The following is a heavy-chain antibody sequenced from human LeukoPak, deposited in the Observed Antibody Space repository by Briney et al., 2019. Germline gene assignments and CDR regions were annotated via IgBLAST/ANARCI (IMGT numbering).Heavy chain of an antibody. CDR3: ARDRGYDFWSGYYNYYYYGMDV. J-gene: IGHJ6*02. CDR2: IYYSGST. Sequence: SETLSLTCTVSGGSISSGDYYWSWNRQPPGKGLEWIGYIYYSGSTYYNPSLKSRVTISVDTSKNQFSLKLSSVTAADTAVYYCARDRGYDFWSGYYNYYYYGMDVWGQGTTVTVSS. V-gene: IGHV4-30-4*01. D-gene: IGHD3-3*01. CDR1: GGSISSGDYY.